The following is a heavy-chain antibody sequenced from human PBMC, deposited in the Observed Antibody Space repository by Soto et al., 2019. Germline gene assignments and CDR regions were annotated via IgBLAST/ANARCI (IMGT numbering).Heavy chain of an antibody. CDR3: AREGSYRFDY. CDR2: ISYSGST. J-gene: IGHJ4*02. V-gene: IGHV4-61*08. Sequence: QVQLQESGPGLVKPSETLSLTCTVSGGSVSSGVYYWSWIRQPPGKGLEWIGYISYSGSTNYNPSPKSRVTISLDPTKNQFSLKWSSVTAADTAIYYCAREGSYRFDYWGQGNLVTVSS. D-gene: IGHD3-16*02. CDR1: GGSVSSGVYY.